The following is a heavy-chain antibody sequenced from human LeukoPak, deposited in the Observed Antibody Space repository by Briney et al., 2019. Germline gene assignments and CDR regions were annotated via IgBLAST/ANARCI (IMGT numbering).Heavy chain of an antibody. J-gene: IGHJ4*02. CDR1: GFTLSSFG. Sequence: GGSLRLSCAASGFTLSSFGIHWVRLAPGKGLEWVAFLRDDGSKIYYVDSVKGRFIISRDKPKNTLFLQMNSLRTEDTAVYYCARDSSGYFDYWGQGTLVTVSS. CDR3: ARDSSGYFDY. D-gene: IGHD6-19*01. CDR2: LRDDGSKI. V-gene: IGHV3-30*02.